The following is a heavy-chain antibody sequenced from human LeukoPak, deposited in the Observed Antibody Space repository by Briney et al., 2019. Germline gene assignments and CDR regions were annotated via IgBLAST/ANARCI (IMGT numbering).Heavy chain of an antibody. D-gene: IGHD3-3*01. Sequence: GGSLRLSCAASGFTFSSYAMHWVRQAPGKGLEWVAVISYDGSNKYYADSVKGRFTISRDNSKNTLYLQMNSLRAEDTAVYYCAREIGGVVINYYYGMDVWGQGTTVTVSS. J-gene: IGHJ6*02. V-gene: IGHV3-30-3*01. CDR3: AREIGGVVINYYYGMDV. CDR2: ISYDGSNK. CDR1: GFTFSSYA.